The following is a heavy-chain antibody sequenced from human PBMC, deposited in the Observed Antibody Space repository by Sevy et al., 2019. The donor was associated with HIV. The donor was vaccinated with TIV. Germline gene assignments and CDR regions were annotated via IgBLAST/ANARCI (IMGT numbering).Heavy chain of an antibody. V-gene: IGHV4-59*01. CDR2: ISYNGST. D-gene: IGHD1-26*01. CDR1: GGSISSYY. J-gene: IGHJ3*02. Sequence: SETLSLTCIVSGGSISSYYWSWIRQPPGKGLEWIGYISYNGSTNYNPSLKSRVTISVDTSKNQFSLKLSSVTAADTAVYYCARLGKWGGLAFDIWGQGTMVTVSS. CDR3: ARLGKWGGLAFDI.